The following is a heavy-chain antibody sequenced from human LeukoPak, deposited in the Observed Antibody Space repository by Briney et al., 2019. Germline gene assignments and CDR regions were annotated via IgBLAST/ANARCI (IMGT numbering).Heavy chain of an antibody. D-gene: IGHD3-10*01. J-gene: IGHJ4*02. CDR3: ASGDYASGEDY. CDR2: IYHSGST. Sequence: GSLRLSCAASGFTFSSYSMNWVRQAPGKGLEWIGSIYHSGSTYYNPSLKSRVTISVDTSKNQFSLKLSSVTAADTAVYYCASGDYASGEDYWGQGTLVTVSS. CDR1: GFTFSSYS. V-gene: IGHV4-38-2*01.